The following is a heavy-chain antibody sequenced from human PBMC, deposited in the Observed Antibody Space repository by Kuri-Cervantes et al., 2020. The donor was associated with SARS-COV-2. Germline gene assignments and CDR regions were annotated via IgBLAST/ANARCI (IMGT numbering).Heavy chain of an antibody. CDR2: INPSGGT. J-gene: IGHJ6*02. CDR3: ARVHRGDIVVVPAAMFGYGMDV. V-gene: IGHV1-2*02. D-gene: IGHD2-2*01. CDR1: GYTLTELS. Sequence: ASVKVSCKVSGYTLTELSMHWVRQAPGKGLEWMGWINPSGGTKYAQKFQGRVTMTRDTSISTAYMELSRLRSDDTAVYYCARVHRGDIVVVPAAMFGYGMDVWGQGTTVTVSS.